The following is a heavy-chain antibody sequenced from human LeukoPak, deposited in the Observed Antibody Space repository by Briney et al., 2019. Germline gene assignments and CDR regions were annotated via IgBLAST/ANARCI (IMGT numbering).Heavy chain of an antibody. D-gene: IGHD6-13*01. CDR3: ARYPNPGSRYFRAEYFQH. CDR1: GFTFSSYW. CDR2: IKQDGSEK. V-gene: IGHV3-7*03. J-gene: IGHJ1*01. Sequence: GSLRLSCAASGFTFSSYWMSWVRQAPGKGLEWVANIKQDGSEKYYVDSVKGRFTISRDNAKNSLYLQMNSLRAEDTAVYYCARYPNPGSRYFRAEYFQHWGQGTLVTVSS.